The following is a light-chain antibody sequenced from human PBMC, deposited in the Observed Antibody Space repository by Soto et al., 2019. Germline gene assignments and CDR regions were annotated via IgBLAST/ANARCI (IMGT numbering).Light chain of an antibody. CDR3: QQYHSAPQS. V-gene: IGKV4-1*01. J-gene: IGKJ1*01. CDR1: QSVLYSPNNKNY. CDR2: WAS. Sequence: DIVMTQSPDSLAVSLGERATINCKSSQSVLYSPNNKNYLAWYQQKPGQPPKLLVYWASTRESGVPDRFSGSGSGTDFTLTISSLQAEDVAVYYCQQYHSAPQSFGRGTKVEIK.